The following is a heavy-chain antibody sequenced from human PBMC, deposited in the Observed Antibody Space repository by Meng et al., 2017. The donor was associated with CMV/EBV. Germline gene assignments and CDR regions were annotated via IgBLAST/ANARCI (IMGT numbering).Heavy chain of an antibody. CDR1: GGTFSSYA. V-gene: IGHV1-69*12. D-gene: IGHD3-22*01. CDR2: IIPIFGTA. J-gene: IGHJ4*02. Sequence: QVQLVQSGAEVKKPGSSVMVSCKASGGTFSSYAISWVRQAPGQGLEWMGGIIPIFGTANYAQKFQGRVTITADESTSTAYMELSSLRSEDTAVYYCARVGLSMIVVEPPFDDWSQGTLVTVSS. CDR3: ARVGLSMIVVEPPFDD.